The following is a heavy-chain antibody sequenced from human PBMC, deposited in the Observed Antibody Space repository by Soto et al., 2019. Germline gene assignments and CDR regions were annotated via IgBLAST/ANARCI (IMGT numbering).Heavy chain of an antibody. D-gene: IGHD6-19*01. V-gene: IGHV1-69*06. Sequence: QVQLVQSGAEVKKPGSSVKVSCKASGGTFSSYAISWVRQAPGQGLEWMGGIIPIFGTANYAQKFQGRVTITADKSTSTAYMELSSLRSEDTAVYYCACATRLLEQWLVRGAFDIWGRGTMVTVSS. CDR2: IIPIFGTA. CDR1: GGTFSSYA. J-gene: IGHJ3*02. CDR3: ACATRLLEQWLVRGAFDI.